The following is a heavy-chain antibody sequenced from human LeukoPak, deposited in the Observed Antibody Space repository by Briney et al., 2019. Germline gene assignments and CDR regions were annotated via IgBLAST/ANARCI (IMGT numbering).Heavy chain of an antibody. CDR2: ISGSGGST. D-gene: IGHD1-20*01. Sequence: PRGSLRLSCAASGFTFSSYAMSWVRQAPGKGLEWVSAISGSGGSTYYADSVKGRFTISRDNSKNTLYLQMNSLRAEDTAVYYCAGDRYNWNYVDYWGQGTLVTVSS. CDR3: AGDRYNWNYVDY. CDR1: GFTFSSYA. V-gene: IGHV3-23*01. J-gene: IGHJ4*02.